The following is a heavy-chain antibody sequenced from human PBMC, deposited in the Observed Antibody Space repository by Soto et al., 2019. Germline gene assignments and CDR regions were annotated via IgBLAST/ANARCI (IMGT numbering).Heavy chain of an antibody. V-gene: IGHV3-23*01. CDR3: TSTTVTTNY. J-gene: IGHJ4*02. CDR1: GFPFSSYA. CDR2: ISGSGGST. D-gene: IGHD4-17*01. Sequence: GGSLRLSCAASGFPFSSYAMSWVRQAPGKGLEWASAISGSGGSTYYADSVKGRFTISRDNSKNTLYLQMNSLKTEDTAVYYCTSTTVTTNYWGQGTLVTVSS.